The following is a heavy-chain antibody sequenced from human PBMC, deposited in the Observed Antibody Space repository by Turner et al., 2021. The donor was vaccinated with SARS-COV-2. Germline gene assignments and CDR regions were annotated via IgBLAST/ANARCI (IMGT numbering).Heavy chain of an antibody. CDR2: IYYSGST. J-gene: IGHJ6*02. CDR1: GGPISSSSYY. V-gene: IGHV4-39*01. CDR3: AGEEVVFRASHTLYYYGMDV. D-gene: IGHD3-22*01. Sequence: QLPLQESGPGLVKPSETLSLPCTVSGGPISSSSYYWGWIRQPPGKGLEWIGSIYYSGSTYYNPSLKSRVTISVDTSKNQFSLKLSSVTAADTAVYYCAGEEVVFRASHTLYYYGMDVWGQGTTVTVSS.